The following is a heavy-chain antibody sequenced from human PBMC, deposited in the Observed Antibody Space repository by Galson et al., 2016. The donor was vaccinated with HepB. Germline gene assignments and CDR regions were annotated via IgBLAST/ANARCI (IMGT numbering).Heavy chain of an antibody. V-gene: IGHV3-33*01. D-gene: IGHD1-14*01. Sequence: SLRLSCAASGFTFSSYGMHWVRQAPGKGLEWVAVIWHDGSKTYYADSVKGRFTISRDNSKNTLYLQINSLRAEDTAVYYCARGEVLPSRYYYLYMDVWGKGTTVTVSS. CDR3: ARGEVLPSRYYYLYMDV. CDR2: IWHDGSKT. CDR1: GFTFSSYG. J-gene: IGHJ6*03.